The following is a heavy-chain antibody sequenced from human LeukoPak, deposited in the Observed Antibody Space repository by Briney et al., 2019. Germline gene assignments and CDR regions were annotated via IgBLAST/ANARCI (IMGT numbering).Heavy chain of an antibody. CDR1: GGSFSGYY. D-gene: IGHD3-10*02. Sequence: PSETLSLTCAVYGGSFSGYYWSWIRQPPGKGLEWIGEINHSGSTNYNPSLKSRVTISVDTSKNQFSLKLSSVTAADTAVYYCAELGITMIGGVWGKRTTVTISS. CDR3: AELGITMIGGV. CDR2: INHSGST. V-gene: IGHV4-34*01. J-gene: IGHJ6*04.